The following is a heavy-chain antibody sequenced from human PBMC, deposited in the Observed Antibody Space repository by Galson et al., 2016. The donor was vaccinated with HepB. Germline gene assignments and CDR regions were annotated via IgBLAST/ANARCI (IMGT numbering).Heavy chain of an antibody. CDR1: GGSISSGGYY. D-gene: IGHD5-18*01. CDR3: AGEPRGYSYPAFEYYFDY. J-gene: IGHJ4*02. Sequence: TLSLTCTVSGGSISSGGYYWSWIRQHPGKGLEWIGYIYYSGNTYYNPSLKSRITISVDTSKNQFSLKLSSVTAADTAVYYCAGEPRGYSYPAFEYYFDYGGQGTLVTVSS. CDR2: IYYSGNT. V-gene: IGHV4-31*03.